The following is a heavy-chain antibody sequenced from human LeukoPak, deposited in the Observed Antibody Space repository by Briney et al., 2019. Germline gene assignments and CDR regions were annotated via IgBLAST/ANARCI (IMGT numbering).Heavy chain of an antibody. D-gene: IGHD3-22*01. J-gene: IGHJ4*02. CDR3: ARSVSGDRPMDY. V-gene: IGHV4-59*01. CDR1: GGSISSYY. CDR2: IYYSGST. Sequence: SETLSLTXTVSGGSISSYYWSWIRQPPGKGLEWIGYIYYSGSTNYNPSLKSRVTISVDTSKNQFSLKLSSVTAADTAVYYCARSVSGDRPMDYWGQGTLVTVSS.